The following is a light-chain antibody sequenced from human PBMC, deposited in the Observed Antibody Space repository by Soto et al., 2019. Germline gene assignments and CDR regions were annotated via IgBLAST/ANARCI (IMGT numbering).Light chain of an antibody. V-gene: IGLV2-14*01. CDR2: EVS. Sequence: QSALTQSASVSGSPGQSITLSCSGTSSDIGAYNYVSWYQQHPGKAPKLMIHEVSNRPSGVSTRFSGSKSGNTASLTISGLQADDEADYYCTSYTTTSSLVVFGGGTKLTVL. J-gene: IGLJ2*01. CDR3: TSYTTTSSLVV. CDR1: SSDIGAYNY.